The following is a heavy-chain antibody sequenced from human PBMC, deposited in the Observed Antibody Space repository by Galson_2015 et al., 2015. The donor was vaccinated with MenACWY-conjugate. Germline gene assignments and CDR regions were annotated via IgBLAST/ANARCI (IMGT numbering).Heavy chain of an antibody. V-gene: IGHV1-18*01. J-gene: IGHJ4*02. CDR3: ARGGTSWARDISDF. CDR2: ISALNGYT. Sequence: QSGAEVKKPGESLKISCKASGYTFTSYGITWVRQAPGQGLEWMGWISALNGYTKSAQNLQERFTMTTEAATNTAYMELTSLRSDDTAIYYCARGGTSWARDISDFWGQGTLVTVSS. D-gene: IGHD2-2*01. CDR1: GYTFTSYG.